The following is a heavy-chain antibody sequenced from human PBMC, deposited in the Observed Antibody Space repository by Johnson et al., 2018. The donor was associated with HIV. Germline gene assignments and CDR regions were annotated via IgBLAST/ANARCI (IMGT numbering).Heavy chain of an antibody. CDR3: AKGYSSSDAFDI. Sequence: QVQLVESGGGVVQPGRSLRLSCAASGFTFSSYGMHWVRQAPGKGLEWVAVISYDGSNKYYADSVKGRFTISRDNSKNTLYLKMNSLRAEDTAVYYCAKGYSSSDAFDIWGQGTMVTVSS. CDR2: ISYDGSNK. V-gene: IGHV3-30*18. J-gene: IGHJ3*02. D-gene: IGHD6-6*01. CDR1: GFTFSSYG.